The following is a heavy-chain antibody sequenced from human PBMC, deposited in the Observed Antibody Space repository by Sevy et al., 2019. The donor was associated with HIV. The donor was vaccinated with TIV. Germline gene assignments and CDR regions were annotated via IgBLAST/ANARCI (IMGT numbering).Heavy chain of an antibody. Sequence: GGSLRLSCAASGFTFSSYWMSWVRQAPGKGLEWVANIKQDGSEIYYVDSVKGRFTISRDNAKNSLYLQMNSLRAEDTAVYYCARDRRPITLDDAFDIWGQGTMVTVSS. CDR1: GFTFSSYW. CDR3: ARDRRPITLDDAFDI. CDR2: IKQDGSEI. V-gene: IGHV3-7*03. J-gene: IGHJ3*02. D-gene: IGHD3-10*01.